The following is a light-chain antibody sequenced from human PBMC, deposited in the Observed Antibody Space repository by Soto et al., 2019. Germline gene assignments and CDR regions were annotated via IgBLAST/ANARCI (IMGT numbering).Light chain of an antibody. CDR3: QQYGGYSWT. Sequence: DIQMTQSPSTLSASVGDRVTITCRASQSIGGWLAWYQQKPGKAPKLLIYKASSLESGVSSRFSGSGSGTEFTLTITSLQPDDFATYYCQQYGGYSWTFGQGTKVEIK. V-gene: IGKV1-5*03. J-gene: IGKJ1*01. CDR1: QSIGGW. CDR2: KAS.